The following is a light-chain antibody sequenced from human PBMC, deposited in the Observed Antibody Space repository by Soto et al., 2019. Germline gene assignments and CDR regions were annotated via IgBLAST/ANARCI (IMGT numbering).Light chain of an antibody. J-gene: IGKJ5*01. CDR1: QSIRSY. Sequence: DIQMTQSPSSLSASVADRLTITCRASQSIRSYLNWYQQKPGKAPKLLNYAASSLQTGVPSRFSGSGSGTDFTLTISSLQPEDFATYYCQQLKSFPITFGQGTRLEIK. CDR2: AAS. V-gene: IGKV1-39*01. CDR3: QQLKSFPIT.